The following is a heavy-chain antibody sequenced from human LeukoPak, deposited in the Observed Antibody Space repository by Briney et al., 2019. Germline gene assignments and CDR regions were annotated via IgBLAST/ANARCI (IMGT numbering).Heavy chain of an antibody. CDR2: FSHSGIT. CDR3: ARNGGHNQEH. V-gene: IGHV4-4*02. D-gene: IGHD1-1*01. Sequence: SETLSLTCDVSGASISRGSWWSWVRQPPGKGLEWIGEFSHSGITNFNPSLKSRVTISVGESRNQFSLNLISVTAADTAVYFCARNGGHNQEHWGQGTLVTVSS. J-gene: IGHJ4*02. CDR1: GASISRGSW.